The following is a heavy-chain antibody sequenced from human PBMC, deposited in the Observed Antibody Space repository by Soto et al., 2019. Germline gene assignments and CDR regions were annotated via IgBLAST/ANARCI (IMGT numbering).Heavy chain of an antibody. CDR3: ARELLGGSPYSSSPRYYYYYYDMDV. CDR1: GDTFSSYA. Sequence: SVKVSCKAPGDTFSSYAISWVRQAPGQGLEWMGGIIPIFGTANYAQKFQGRVTITADESTSTAYMELSSLRSEDTAVYYCARELLGGSPYSSSPRYYYYYYDMDVWGQGTTVTVSS. D-gene: IGHD6-19*01. CDR2: IIPIFGTA. V-gene: IGHV1-69*13. J-gene: IGHJ6*02.